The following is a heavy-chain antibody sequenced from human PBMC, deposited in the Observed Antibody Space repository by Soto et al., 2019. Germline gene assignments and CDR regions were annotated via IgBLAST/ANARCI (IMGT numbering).Heavy chain of an antibody. J-gene: IGHJ6*02. D-gene: IGHD3-3*01. V-gene: IGHV1-69*01. Sequence: QVQLVQSGAEVKKPGSSVKVSCKASGGTFSSYAISWVRQAPGQGLEWMGGIIPIFGTANYAQEFQGRVTITADESTSTAYMELSSLRSEDTAVYYCARDRDYDPPSTMDVWGQGTTVTVSS. CDR2: IIPIFGTA. CDR1: GGTFSSYA. CDR3: ARDRDYDPPSTMDV.